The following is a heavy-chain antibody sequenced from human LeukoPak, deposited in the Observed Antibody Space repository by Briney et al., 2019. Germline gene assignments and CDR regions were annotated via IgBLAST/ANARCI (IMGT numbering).Heavy chain of an antibody. J-gene: IGHJ4*02. CDR1: GYTFTDYY. D-gene: IGHD4-17*01. Sequence: GASVKVPCKTSGYTFTDYYMHWVRQAPGQGLEWMGWINCNSGGTNYAQKFQGWVTMTRDTSITTAYMELSRLRSDDTAVYYCVRDSSTVSTPYFDYWGQGTPVTVSS. CDR2: INCNSGGT. CDR3: VRDSSTVSTPYFDY. V-gene: IGHV1-2*04.